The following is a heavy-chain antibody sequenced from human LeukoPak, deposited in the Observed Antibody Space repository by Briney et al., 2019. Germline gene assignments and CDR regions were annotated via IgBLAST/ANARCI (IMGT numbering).Heavy chain of an antibody. CDR1: GFTFSSYW. Sequence: PGGSLRLSCAASGFTFSSYWMTWVRQAPGTGLQWVANIKPDGGEKFHVDSVKGRFTISRDNAKNSLDLEMNSLRPEDTAVYYCVRGSSGTAVRGISWAWFDPWGQGTLVTVSS. D-gene: IGHD3-10*01. CDR3: VRGSSGTAVRGISWAWFDP. CDR2: IKPDGGEK. V-gene: IGHV3-7*05. J-gene: IGHJ5*02.